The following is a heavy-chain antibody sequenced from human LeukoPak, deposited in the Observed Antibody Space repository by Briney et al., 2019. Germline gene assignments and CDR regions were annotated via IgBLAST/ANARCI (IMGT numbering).Heavy chain of an antibody. V-gene: IGHV3-7*01. CDR3: ASWITIFGPHNWFDP. J-gene: IGHJ5*02. CDR1: GFTFSSYW. Sequence: GGSLRLSCAASGFTFSSYWMSWVRQAPGKGLEWVANIKQDGSEKYYVDSVKGRFTISRDNAKNSLYLQMNSLRAEDTAVYYCASWITIFGPHNWFDPWGQGTQVTVSS. D-gene: IGHD3-3*01. CDR2: IKQDGSEK.